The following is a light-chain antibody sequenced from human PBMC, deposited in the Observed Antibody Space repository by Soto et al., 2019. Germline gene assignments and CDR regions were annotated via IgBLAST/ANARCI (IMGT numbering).Light chain of an antibody. J-gene: IGLJ2*01. CDR3: SSYTSSSTVL. V-gene: IGLV2-14*01. Sequence: QSVLTQPASVSGSPGQSITISCTGTSSDVGGYHYVSWYQQHPGKAPNLMVYEVSYRPSGVSNRFSGSKSGNTASLTITGLQAEDEADYYCSSYTSSSTVLFGGGTKVTVL. CDR2: EVS. CDR1: SSDVGGYHY.